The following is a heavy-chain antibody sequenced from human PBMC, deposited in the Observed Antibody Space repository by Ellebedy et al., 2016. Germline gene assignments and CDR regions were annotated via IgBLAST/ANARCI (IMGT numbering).Heavy chain of an antibody. V-gene: IGHV4-30-4*01. CDR3: ARDGGDILTGYYFDD. CDR1: GGSISSGDYY. CDR2: IYYSGIT. D-gene: IGHD3-9*01. Sequence: SETLSLXXSVSGGSISSGDYYWSWVRQPPGKGLEWIGYIYYSGITYYNPSLKSRVTISVDTSKNQFSLKLSSVTAADTAVYYCARDGGDILTGYYFDDWGQGTLVTVSS. J-gene: IGHJ4*02.